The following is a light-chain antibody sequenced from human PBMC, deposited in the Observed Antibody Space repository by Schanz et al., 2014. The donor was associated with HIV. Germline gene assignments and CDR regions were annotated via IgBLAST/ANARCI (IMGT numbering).Light chain of an antibody. Sequence: QSALTQPRSVSGSPGQSVTISCIGTSSDVGGYNYVSWYQQHPGKAPKLMIYDVSKRPSGVPDRFSGSKSGNTASLTISGLKADDEADYYCSSFAGNNKLLFGGGTKLTVL. J-gene: IGLJ2*01. CDR2: DVS. CDR1: SSDVGGYNY. V-gene: IGLV2-11*01. CDR3: SSFAGNNKLL.